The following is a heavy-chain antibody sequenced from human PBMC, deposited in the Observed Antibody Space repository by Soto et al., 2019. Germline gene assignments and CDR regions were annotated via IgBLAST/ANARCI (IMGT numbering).Heavy chain of an antibody. CDR3: AKELLWFGELLPIFDY. CDR1: GFTFSSYD. D-gene: IGHD3-10*01. CDR2: IGTAGDT. Sequence: PGGSLRLSCSASGFTFSSYDMHWVRQGPGKGLEWVSAIGTAGDTNYADSVKGRFTISRDNSKNTLYLQMNSLRAEDTAVYYCAKELLWFGELLPIFDYWGQGTLVTVSS. J-gene: IGHJ4*02. V-gene: IGHV3-13*04.